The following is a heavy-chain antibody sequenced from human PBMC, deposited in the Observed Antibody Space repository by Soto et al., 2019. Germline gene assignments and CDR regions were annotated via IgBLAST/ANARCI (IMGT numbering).Heavy chain of an antibody. D-gene: IGHD2-15*01. CDR1: GGSISSYY. CDR2: IYYSGST. V-gene: IGHV4-59*08. CDR3: ARQRGDCSGGSCSYYYYMDV. J-gene: IGHJ6*03. Sequence: LSLTCTVSGGSISSYYWSWIRQPPGKGLEWIGYIYYSGSTNYNPSLKSRVTISVDTSKNQFSLKLSSVTAADTAVYYCARQRGDCSGGSCSYYYYMDVWGKGTTVTVSS.